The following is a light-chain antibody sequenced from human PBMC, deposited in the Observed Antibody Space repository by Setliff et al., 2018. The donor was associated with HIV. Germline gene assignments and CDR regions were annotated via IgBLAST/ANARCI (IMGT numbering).Light chain of an antibody. CDR2: DAS. CDR1: SSDVGSYNF. V-gene: IGLV2-14*03. J-gene: IGLJ1*01. Sequence: LTQPASVSGSPGQSITISCSGSSSDVGSYNFVSRYQQHPGKAPQVIIYDASRRPSGVSSRFSGSKSGNTASLTIPGLQAEDQADYYCCSYTSSLTYVFGTGTKVTV. CDR3: CSYTSSLTYV.